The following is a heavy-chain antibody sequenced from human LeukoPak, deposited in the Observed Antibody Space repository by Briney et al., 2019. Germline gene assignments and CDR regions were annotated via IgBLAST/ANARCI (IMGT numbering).Heavy chain of an antibody. CDR1: GFTFSSYW. Sequence: GGSLRLSCAASGFTFSSYWMHWVRQAPGKGLVWVSRINSDGSSTSYADFVKGRFTISRDNAKNTLYLQMNSLRAEDTAVYYCARDQEVRGVHPPLPNDYWGQGTLVTVSS. J-gene: IGHJ4*02. CDR3: ARDQEVRGVHPPLPNDY. CDR2: INSDGSST. D-gene: IGHD3-10*01. V-gene: IGHV3-74*01.